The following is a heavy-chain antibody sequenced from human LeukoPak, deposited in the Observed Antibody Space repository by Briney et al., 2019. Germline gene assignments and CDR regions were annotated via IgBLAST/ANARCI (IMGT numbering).Heavy chain of an antibody. CDR3: ARDKGSMTTVTNFDY. CDR2: ISAYNGNT. V-gene: IGHV1-18*04. J-gene: IGHJ4*02. D-gene: IGHD4-17*01. Sequence: GASVKVSCKASGYTFTSYGISWVRQAPGQGLEWMGWISAYNGNTNYAQKLQGRVTMTTDTSTSTAYMELRSLRSDDTAVYYCARDKGSMTTVTNFDYWGQGTQVTVSS. CDR1: GYTFTSYG.